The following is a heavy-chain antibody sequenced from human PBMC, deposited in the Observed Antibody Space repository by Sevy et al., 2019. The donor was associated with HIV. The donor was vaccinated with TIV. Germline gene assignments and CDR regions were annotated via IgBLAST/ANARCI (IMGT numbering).Heavy chain of an antibody. CDR2: TYSAGTT. CDR1: GFTVSGNY. V-gene: IGHV3-66*01. CDR3: ARAEVVSADLAGRRLNYFDY. Sequence: GGSLRLSCTASGFTVSGNYMSWVRQAPGKGLEWVSITYSAGTTFYADTVKGRFTISRDNSKNTLYLQMNSLRAEDTAVYYCARAEVVSADLAGRRLNYFDYWGQGTLVTVSS. D-gene: IGHD2-2*01. J-gene: IGHJ4*02.